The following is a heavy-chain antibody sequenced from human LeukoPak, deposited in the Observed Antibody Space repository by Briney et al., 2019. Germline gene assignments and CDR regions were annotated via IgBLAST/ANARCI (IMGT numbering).Heavy chain of an antibody. V-gene: IGHV4-39*01. J-gene: IGHJ6*03. CDR1: GGSISSSSYY. Sequence: PSETLSLTCTVSGGSISSSSYYWGWIRQPPGKGLEWIGSIYYSGSTYYNPSLKSRVTISVDTSKNQFSLKLSSVTAADTAVYYCARHGQDYYYYMDVWGKGTTATVSS. CDR3: ARHGQDYYYYMDV. CDR2: IYYSGST.